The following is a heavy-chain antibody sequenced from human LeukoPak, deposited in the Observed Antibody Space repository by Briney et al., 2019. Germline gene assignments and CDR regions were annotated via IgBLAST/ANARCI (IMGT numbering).Heavy chain of an antibody. V-gene: IGHV4-4*02. Sequence: KASGTLSLTCAVSGGSISNSNWWSWVRQPPGKGLDWIGDIYHSGSTNYDPSLRSRVAISVDKSKNHFPLNLTSVTAADTAVYYCARLTTVTTNGGFDFWGQGTMVTVSS. CDR1: GGSISNSNW. J-gene: IGHJ3*01. CDR2: IYHSGST. CDR3: ARLTTVTTNGGFDF. D-gene: IGHD4-17*01.